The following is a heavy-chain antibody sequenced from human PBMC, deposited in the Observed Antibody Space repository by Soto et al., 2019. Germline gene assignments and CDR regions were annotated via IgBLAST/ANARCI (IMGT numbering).Heavy chain of an antibody. Sequence: QVQLVESGGGVVQPGRSLRLSCAASGFTFSSYAMHWVRQAPGKGLEWVAVISYDGSNKYYADSVKGRFTISRDNSKNTRYLQMNSRRAEDRAVYYCGREPGITFGEVFEIWGQGKMVTVFS. CDR3: GREPGITFGEVFEI. CDR2: ISYDGSNK. D-gene: IGHD3-16*01. J-gene: IGHJ3*02. V-gene: IGHV3-30-3*01. CDR1: GFTFSSYA.